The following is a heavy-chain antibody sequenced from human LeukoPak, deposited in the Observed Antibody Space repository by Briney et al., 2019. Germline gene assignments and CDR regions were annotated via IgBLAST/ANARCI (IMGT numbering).Heavy chain of an antibody. CDR2: VSGSGGST. CDR1: GFTFSSYA. Sequence: RTGGSLRLSCVASGFTFSSYAMSWVRQAPGKGLEWVSAVSGSGGSTYYADSVKGRFTISRDNSKNTLYLQMNSLRAEDTAVYYCAKRLGLSTGYYGMDVWGQGTTVTVS. CDR3: AKRLGLSTGYYGMDV. J-gene: IGHJ6*02. D-gene: IGHD3-16*01. V-gene: IGHV3-23*01.